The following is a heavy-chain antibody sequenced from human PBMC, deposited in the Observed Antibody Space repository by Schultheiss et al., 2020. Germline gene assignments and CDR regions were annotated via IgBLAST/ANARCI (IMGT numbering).Heavy chain of an antibody. CDR2: ISSSSSYI. D-gene: IGHD6-19*01. Sequence: GGSLRLSCAASGFTFSSYSMNWVRQAPVKGLEWVSSISSSSSYIYYADSVKGRFTISRDNAKNSLYLQMNSLRAEDTAVYYCARDSGYSSGWYVALYYYGMDVWGQGTTVTVSS. CDR3: ARDSGYSSGWYVALYYYGMDV. CDR1: GFTFSSYS. V-gene: IGHV3-21*01. J-gene: IGHJ6*02.